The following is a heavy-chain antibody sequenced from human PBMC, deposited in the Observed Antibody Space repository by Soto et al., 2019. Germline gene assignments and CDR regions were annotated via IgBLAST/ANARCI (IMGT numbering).Heavy chain of an antibody. CDR3: ARQRTSVVTQAYFDV. D-gene: IGHD2-21*02. Sequence: KASETLSLTCTVTGDSISSRSYYWGWIRQPPGKGLEWIGSIYYSGRTYNNPSLRSRVSMSIDTSKDQFSLKLKSVTAADTALYFCARQRTSVVTQAYFDVWGQGSLVTVSS. CDR2: IYYSGRT. J-gene: IGHJ4*02. V-gene: IGHV4-39*01. CDR1: GDSISSRSYY.